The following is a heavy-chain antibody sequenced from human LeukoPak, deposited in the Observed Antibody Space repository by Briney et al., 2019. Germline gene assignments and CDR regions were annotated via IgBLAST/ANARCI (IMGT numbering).Heavy chain of an antibody. CDR2: ISAYNGNT. Sequence: ASVKVSRKASVYTFTSYGISWVRQAPGQGLGWMGWISAYNGNTNYAQKLQGRVTMTTDTSTSTAYVELRSLRSDDTAVYYCARDFREGPVDYWGQGTLVTVSS. V-gene: IGHV1-18*01. CDR1: VYTFTSYG. J-gene: IGHJ4*02. CDR3: ARDFREGPVDY.